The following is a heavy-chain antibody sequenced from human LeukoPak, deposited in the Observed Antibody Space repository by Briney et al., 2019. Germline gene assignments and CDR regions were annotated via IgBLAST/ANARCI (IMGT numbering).Heavy chain of an antibody. CDR3: ARGYPSAFYYYYMDV. CDR2: IYTDGTT. Sequence: PGGSLRLSCVGSGFTVSSNYMSWVRQPPGKGLEWVAVIYTDGTTFYADSVKGRFTISRDSSKNTVSLQMNSLRVDDTAVYYCARGYPSAFYYYYMDVWGKGTTATVSS. D-gene: IGHD2-15*01. CDR1: GFTVSSNY. J-gene: IGHJ6*03. V-gene: IGHV3-53*01.